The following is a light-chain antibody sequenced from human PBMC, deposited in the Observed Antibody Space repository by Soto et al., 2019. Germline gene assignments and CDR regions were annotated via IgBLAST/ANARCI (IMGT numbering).Light chain of an antibody. V-gene: IGLV2-18*02. CDR3: SSFTSNSTYV. CDR1: SSDVGSYNR. J-gene: IGLJ1*01. CDR2: EVS. Sequence: SALTQPPSVSGSPGQSVAISCTGTSSDVGSYNRVSWYQQPPGTAPELLIYEVSNRPSGVPDRFSGSKSGNTASLTISGLQAEDEADYYCSSFTSNSTYVFGTGTKVTVL.